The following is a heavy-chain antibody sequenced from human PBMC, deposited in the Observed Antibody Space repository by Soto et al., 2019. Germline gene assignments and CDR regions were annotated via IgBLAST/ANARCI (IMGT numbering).Heavy chain of an antibody. CDR3: ARVNLAAAGEFDY. Sequence: QVQLQESGPGQVKPSETLALTCAVSRDSVSNNNWWGWVRQPPGKGLDWIGDVYRTGSTNYNPSLKSRVTVSMDKSKNLFSLRLFFVTAADTAVYYCARVNLAAAGEFDYWGQGALVTVSS. D-gene: IGHD6-13*01. J-gene: IGHJ4*02. V-gene: IGHV4-4*02. CDR2: VYRTGST. CDR1: RDSVSNNNW.